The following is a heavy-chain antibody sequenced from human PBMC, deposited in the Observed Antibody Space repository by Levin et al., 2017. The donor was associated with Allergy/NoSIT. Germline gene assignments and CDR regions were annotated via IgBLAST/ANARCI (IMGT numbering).Heavy chain of an antibody. V-gene: IGHV3-23*01. Sequence: GGSLRLSCAASGFTFSSYAMSWVRQAPGKGLEWVSAISGSGGSTYYADSVKGRFTISRDNSKNTLYLQMNSLRAEDTAVYYCAKSRGDYSRLFTDYWGQGTLVTVSS. CDR2: ISGSGGST. D-gene: IGHD4-11*01. J-gene: IGHJ4*02. CDR1: GFTFSSYA. CDR3: AKSRGDYSRLFTDY.